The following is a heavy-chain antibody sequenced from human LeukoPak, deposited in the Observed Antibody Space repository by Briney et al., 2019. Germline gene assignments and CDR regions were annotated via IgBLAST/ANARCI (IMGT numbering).Heavy chain of an antibody. Sequence: GGSLRLSCAASGFSFSNHGMHWVRQAPGKRLEWVAVIWDDGNNKRYANSVNGRFTISRDNSKNTLYLQMNSLRAEDTAVYYCARDLGGYYYGMDVWGQGTTVTVSS. CDR3: ARDLGGYYYGMDV. CDR1: GFSFSNHG. J-gene: IGHJ6*02. V-gene: IGHV3-33*01. CDR2: IWDDGNNK. D-gene: IGHD3-16*01.